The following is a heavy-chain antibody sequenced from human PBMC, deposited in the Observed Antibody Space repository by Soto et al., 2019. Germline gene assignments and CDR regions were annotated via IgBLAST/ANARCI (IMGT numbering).Heavy chain of an antibody. CDR2: ISYDGSNK. Sequence: QVQLVESGGGVVQPGRSLRLSCAASGFTFSSYAMHWVRQAPGKGLEWVAVISYDGSNKYYADSVKGRFTISRDNSKNTLYLQMNSLRAEDTAVYYCARDICWGGACYGSGYGMDVWGQGTTVTVSS. V-gene: IGHV3-30-3*01. CDR3: ARDICWGGACYGSGYGMDV. CDR1: GFTFSSYA. J-gene: IGHJ6*02. D-gene: IGHD2-21*02.